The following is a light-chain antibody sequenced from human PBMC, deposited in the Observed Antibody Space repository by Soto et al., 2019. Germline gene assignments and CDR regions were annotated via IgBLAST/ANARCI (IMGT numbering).Light chain of an antibody. J-gene: IGKJ1*01. Sequence: DIQMTQSPSTLSASVGDRVTITCRASQSINNWLAWYQQKPGKAPNLLIYDASSLDSGVPSRFSGSGSGTEFTLTITSLQTDDFATYYCQQYSSYWTFGQGTKV. CDR2: DAS. CDR1: QSINNW. CDR3: QQYSSYWT. V-gene: IGKV1-5*01.